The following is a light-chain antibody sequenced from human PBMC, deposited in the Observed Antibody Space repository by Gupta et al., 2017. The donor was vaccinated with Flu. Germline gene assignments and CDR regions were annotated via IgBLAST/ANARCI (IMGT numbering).Light chain of an antibody. J-gene: IGKJ4*01. CDR3: QHYGTSRLT. V-gene: IGKV3-20*01. Sequence: ETVLTQSPGTLSLSPGERATLSCRASQSVNSANLAWYQQRVGQGPRLLIDGASSRAAGIPDWCSGGGAGTDFTPTINRLEPEDFAVYYCQHYGTSRLTFAGGTKVQIK. CDR1: QSVNSAN. CDR2: GAS.